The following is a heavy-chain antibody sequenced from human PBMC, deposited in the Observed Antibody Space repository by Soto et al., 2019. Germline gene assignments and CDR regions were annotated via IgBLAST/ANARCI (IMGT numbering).Heavy chain of an antibody. CDR2: INHSGIT. V-gene: IGHV4-34*01. J-gene: IGHJ6*02. CDR1: GGSFSGYY. Sequence: QVQLQQWGAGLLKPSETLSLTCVVNGGSFSGYYWSWVRLPPGKGLESIGEINHSGITDSNPSLKRRVTISVDGTKLQFSLNMHSVTDSATAVYYGARARSSVQGRQRIRYYGFDVWGQGTTDTGSS. CDR3: ARARSSVQGRQRIRYYGFDV. D-gene: IGHD3-9*01.